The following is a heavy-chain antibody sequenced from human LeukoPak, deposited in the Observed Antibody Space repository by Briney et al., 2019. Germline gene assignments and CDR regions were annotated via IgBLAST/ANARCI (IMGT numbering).Heavy chain of an antibody. CDR1: GFTFSSYS. J-gene: IGHJ6*02. D-gene: IGHD6-19*01. V-gene: IGHV3-21*01. Sequence: GGSLRLSCAASGFTFSSYSMNWVRQAPGKGLEWVSSISSSSSYIYYADSVKGRFTISRDNAKNSLYLQMNSLRAEDTAVYYCARDSSGWFDYGMDVWGQGTTVTVSS. CDR3: ARDSSGWFDYGMDV. CDR2: ISSSSSYI.